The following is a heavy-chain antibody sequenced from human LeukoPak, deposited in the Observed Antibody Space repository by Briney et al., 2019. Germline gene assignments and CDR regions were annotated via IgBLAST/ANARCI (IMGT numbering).Heavy chain of an antibody. J-gene: IGHJ4*02. D-gene: IGHD3-3*01. CDR2: ISYDGSNK. Sequence: GGSLRLSCAASGFTFSSYAMHWVRQAPGKGLEWVAVISYDGSNKYYADSVKGRFTISRDNSKNTLYLQMNSLRAEDTAVYYCAKVPGNDFWSGYSPVDYWGQGTLVTVSS. V-gene: IGHV3-30-3*01. CDR3: AKVPGNDFWSGYSPVDY. CDR1: GFTFSSYA.